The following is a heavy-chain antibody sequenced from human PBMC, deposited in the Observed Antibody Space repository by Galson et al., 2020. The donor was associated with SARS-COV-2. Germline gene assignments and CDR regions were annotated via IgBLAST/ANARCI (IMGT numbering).Heavy chain of an antibody. CDR3: ARDAYCSGGSCYFPGFDY. CDR2: IKQDGSEK. V-gene: IGHV3-7*03. Sequence: GVSLRLSCAASGFTFSSYWMSWVRQAPGKGLEWVANIKQDGSEKYYVDSVKGRFTISRDNAKNSLYLQMNSLRAEDTAVYYCARDAYCSGGSCYFPGFDYWGQGTLVTVSS. D-gene: IGHD2-15*01. CDR1: GFTFSSYW. J-gene: IGHJ4*02.